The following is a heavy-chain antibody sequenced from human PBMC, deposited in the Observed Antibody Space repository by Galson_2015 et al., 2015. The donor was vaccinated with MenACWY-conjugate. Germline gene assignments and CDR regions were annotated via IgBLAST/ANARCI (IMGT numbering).Heavy chain of an antibody. Sequence: SLRLSCAASGFSFNAYSMNWVRQAPGKGLEWVSWIGTKDTEMQYMDSVKGRFSISRGNAKNSLYLEMNSLRDEDTAVYYCARGSKTYPAYCGGDCYHWGRGTLVTVSS. CDR1: GFSFNAYS. V-gene: IGHV3-48*02. D-gene: IGHD2-21*02. J-gene: IGHJ5*02. CDR2: IGTKDTEM. CDR3: ARGSKTYPAYCGGDCYH.